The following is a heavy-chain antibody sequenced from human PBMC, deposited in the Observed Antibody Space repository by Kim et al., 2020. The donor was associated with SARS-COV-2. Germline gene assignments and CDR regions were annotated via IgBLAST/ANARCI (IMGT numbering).Heavy chain of an antibody. CDR2: ISTNTGNP. Sequence: ASVKVSCKTSGYTFTAYAINWVRQAPGQGLEWMGWISTNTGNPMYAQDFTGRFVFSLDTSVSTAYLQISSLKAEDTALYYCAARPGTAGVGLSYWGQGTLGTLSS. V-gene: IGHV7-4-1*02. CDR3: AARPGTAGVGLSY. J-gene: IGHJ4*02. D-gene: IGHD6-19*01. CDR1: GYTFTAYA.